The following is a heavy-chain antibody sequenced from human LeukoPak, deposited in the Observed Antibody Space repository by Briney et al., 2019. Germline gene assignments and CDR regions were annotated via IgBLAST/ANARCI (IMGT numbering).Heavy chain of an antibody. CDR3: AKNSDCSSTSCYSYYYGMDV. V-gene: IGHV3-30*18. J-gene: IGHJ6*02. CDR2: ISYDGSNK. CDR1: GFTFSSYG. D-gene: IGHD2-2*01. Sequence: GGSLRLSCSASGFTFSSYGMHWVRQAPGKGLEWVAVISYDGSNKYYADSVKGRFTISRDNSKNTLYLQMNSLRAEDTAVYYCAKNSDCSSTSCYSYYYGMDVWGQGTTVTVSS.